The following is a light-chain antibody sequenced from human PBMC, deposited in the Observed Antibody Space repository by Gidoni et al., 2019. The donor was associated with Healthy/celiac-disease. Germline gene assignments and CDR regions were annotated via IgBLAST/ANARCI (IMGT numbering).Light chain of an antibody. J-gene: IGKJ5*01. Sequence: EIVLTQSPATLSLSPGERATLSCRASQSVSSYLAWYQQKPGQAPRLLIYDASNRATGIPARCSGSGSGTDFTLTISSLVPEDFAVYYCQQRSNWPRITFGQXTRLEIK. CDR2: DAS. CDR1: QSVSSY. V-gene: IGKV3-11*01. CDR3: QQRSNWPRIT.